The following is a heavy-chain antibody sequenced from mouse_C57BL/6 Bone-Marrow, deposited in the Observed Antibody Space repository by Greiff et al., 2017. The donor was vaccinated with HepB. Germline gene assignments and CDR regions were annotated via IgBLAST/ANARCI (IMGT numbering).Heavy chain of an antibody. CDR2: IYPGSGST. Sequence: VQLQQPGAELVKPGASVKMSCKASGYTFTSYWITWVKQRPGQGLEWIGDIYPGSGSTNSNEKFKSKATLTVDTSSSTAYMQLSSLTSEDSAVYYCAIYYGNYGSFAYWGQGTLVTVSA. CDR1: GYTFTSYW. J-gene: IGHJ3*01. CDR3: AIYYGNYGSFAY. V-gene: IGHV1-55*01. D-gene: IGHD2-1*01.